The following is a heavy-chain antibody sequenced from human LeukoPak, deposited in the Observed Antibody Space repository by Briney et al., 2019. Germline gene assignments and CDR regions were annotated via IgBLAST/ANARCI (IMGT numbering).Heavy chain of an antibody. CDR1: GESFSDYH. V-gene: IGHV4-34*01. D-gene: IGHD2-2*01. Sequence: SETLSLTCAVYGESFSDYHWTWIRQPPGKGLEWIGRIYYSGSTYYNPSLQSRVTISIDTSKNQFSLKLSSVTAADTAVYYCARLTSNGATYFEYWGQGTLVTVSS. J-gene: IGHJ4*02. CDR3: ARLTSNGATYFEY. CDR2: IYYSGST.